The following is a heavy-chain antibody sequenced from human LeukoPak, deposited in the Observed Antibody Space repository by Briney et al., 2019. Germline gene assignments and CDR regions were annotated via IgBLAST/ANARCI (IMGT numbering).Heavy chain of an antibody. Sequence: PGGPLRLSCEASGFSFSDYEMNWVRQAPGKGLEWISYITRTGDRTQYADSVEGRFTISRDNAKNSLYLHMNSLRAEDTAFYFCARDTKDYWGQGTLVTVSS. CDR1: GFSFSDYE. CDR2: ITRTGDRT. V-gene: IGHV3-48*03. CDR3: ARDTKDY. D-gene: IGHD2-8*01. J-gene: IGHJ4*02.